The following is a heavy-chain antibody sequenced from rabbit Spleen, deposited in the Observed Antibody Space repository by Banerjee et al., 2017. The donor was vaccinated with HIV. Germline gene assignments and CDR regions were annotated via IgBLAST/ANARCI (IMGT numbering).Heavy chain of an antibody. CDR3: ARDTSSSFSSYGMDL. CDR1: GFSFSSSYY. D-gene: IGHD1-1*01. J-gene: IGHJ6*01. CDR2: IYPDGSGST. V-gene: IGHV1S40*01. Sequence: QSLEESGGDMVKPGASLTLTCTASGFSFSSSYYICWVRQAPGKGLEWIGCIYPDGSGSTAYASWAKGRFTISKTSSTTVTLQMTRLTAADTATYFCARDTSSSFSSYGMDLWGPGTLVTVS.